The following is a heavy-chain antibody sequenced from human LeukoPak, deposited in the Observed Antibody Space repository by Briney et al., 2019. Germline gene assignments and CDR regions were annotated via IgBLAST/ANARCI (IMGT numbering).Heavy chain of an antibody. CDR3: ARETGRAAAGTGGWFDP. Sequence: PSETLSLTCTVSGGSISSYYWSWIRQPAGKGLEWIGYIYYSGSTYYNPSLKSRVTISVDTSKNQFSLKLSSVTAADTAVYYCARETGRAAAGTGGWFDPWGQGTLVTVSS. CDR1: GGSISSYY. D-gene: IGHD6-13*01. CDR2: IYYSGST. V-gene: IGHV4-59*06. J-gene: IGHJ5*02.